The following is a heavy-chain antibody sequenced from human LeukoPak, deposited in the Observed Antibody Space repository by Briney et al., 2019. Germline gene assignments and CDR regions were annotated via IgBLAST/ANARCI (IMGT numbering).Heavy chain of an antibody. J-gene: IGHJ5*02. CDR2: INHSGST. Sequence: SETLSLTCTVSGGSISSYYWSWIRQPPGKGLEWIGEINHSGSTNYNPSLKSRVTISVDTSKNQFSLKLSSVTAADTAVYYCARGRGYYGNWFDPWGQGTLVTVSS. D-gene: IGHD3-10*01. CDR3: ARGRGYYGNWFDP. V-gene: IGHV4-34*01. CDR1: GGSISSYY.